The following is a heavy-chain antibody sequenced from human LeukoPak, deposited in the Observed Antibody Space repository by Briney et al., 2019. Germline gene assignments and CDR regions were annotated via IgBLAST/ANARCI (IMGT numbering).Heavy chain of an antibody. D-gene: IGHD3-3*01. CDR2: ISAYNGNT. CDR3: ARVEFSDFWSGYPAWFDP. CDR1: GYTFTSYG. J-gene: IGHJ5*02. Sequence: ASVKVSCKASGYTFTSYGISWVRQAPGQGLEWMGWISAYNGNTNYAQKLQGRVTMTTDTSTSTAYMELRSLRSDDTAMYYCARVEFSDFWSGYPAWFDPWGQGTLVTVSS. V-gene: IGHV1-18*01.